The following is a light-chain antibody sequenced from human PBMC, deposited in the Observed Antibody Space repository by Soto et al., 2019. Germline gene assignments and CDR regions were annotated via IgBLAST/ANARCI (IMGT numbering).Light chain of an antibody. CDR2: QDS. J-gene: IGLJ2*01. V-gene: IGLV3-1*01. Sequence: SYELTQPPSVSVSPGQTARITCSGDKLGDKYACWYQQKPGQSPVLVIYQDSKRPSGIPDRFSGSNSGNTATLTISGTQAMDESDYYCQAWDSSTVVFGGGTKLTVL. CDR3: QAWDSSTVV. CDR1: KLGDKY.